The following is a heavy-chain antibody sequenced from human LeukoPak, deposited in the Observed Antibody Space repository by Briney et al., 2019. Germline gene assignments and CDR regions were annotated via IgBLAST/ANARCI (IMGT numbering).Heavy chain of an antibody. J-gene: IGHJ4*02. CDR1: GGIFSSYA. CDR2: ISAYNGNT. CDR3: ARGRYDSSPPDS. Sequence: ASVKVSCKASGGIFSSYAISWVRQAPGQGLEWMGWISAYNGNTNYAQKLQGRVTMTADTSTTTGYMELRSLRSDDTAVYYCARGRYDSSPPDSWGQGTLVTVSS. D-gene: IGHD3-22*01. V-gene: IGHV1-18*01.